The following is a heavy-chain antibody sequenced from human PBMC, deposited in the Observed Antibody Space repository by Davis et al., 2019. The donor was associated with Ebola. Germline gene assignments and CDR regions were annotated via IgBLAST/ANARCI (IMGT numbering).Heavy chain of an antibody. CDR1: GFTFSSYG. V-gene: IGHV3-23*01. CDR3: AKVLQATNILATTYYYYALDV. D-gene: IGHD5-12*01. Sequence: GESLKISCAASGFTFSSYGMHWVRQAPGKGLEWVSAISGSGGSPYYADSVKGRFTISRDNSKNTLYLQMNSLRAEDTAVYYCAKVLQATNILATTYYYYALDVWGQGTTVTVSS. J-gene: IGHJ6*02. CDR2: ISGSGGSP.